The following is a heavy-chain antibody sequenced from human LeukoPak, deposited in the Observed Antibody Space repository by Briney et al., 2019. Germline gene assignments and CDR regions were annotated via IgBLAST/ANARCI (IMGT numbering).Heavy chain of an antibody. J-gene: IGHJ4*02. D-gene: IGHD3-16*01. CDR2: IWYDGSNK. CDR1: GFTFSSYG. CDR3: AVDYDYVWGNLGY. Sequence: HPGGSPRLSCAASGFTFSSYGMHWVRQAPVKGLEWVAVIWYDGSNKYYADSVKGRFTISRDNSKNTLYLQMNSLRAEDTAVYYCAVDYDYVWGNLGYWGQGTLVTVSS. V-gene: IGHV3-33*01.